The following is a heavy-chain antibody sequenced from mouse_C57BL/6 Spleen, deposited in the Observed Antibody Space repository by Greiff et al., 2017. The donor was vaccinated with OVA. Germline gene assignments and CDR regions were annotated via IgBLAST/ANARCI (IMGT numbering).Heavy chain of an antibody. D-gene: IGHD2-3*01. V-gene: IGHV1-62-2*01. CDR1: GYTFTEYT. CDR2: FYPGSGSI. Sequence: VNLVESGAELVKPGASVKLSCKASGYTFTEYTIHWVKQRSGQGLEWIGWFYPGSGSIKYNEKFKDKATLTADKSSSTVYMELSRLTSEDSAVYFCARHDPPDGYYPAWFAYWGQGTLVTVSA. J-gene: IGHJ3*01. CDR3: ARHDPPDGYYPAWFAY.